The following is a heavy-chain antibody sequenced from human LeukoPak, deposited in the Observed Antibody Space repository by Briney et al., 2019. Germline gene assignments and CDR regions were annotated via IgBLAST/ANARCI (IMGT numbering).Heavy chain of an antibody. CDR2: IIPILGIA. V-gene: IGHV1-69*04. J-gene: IGHJ4*02. CDR3: ARGQMRGSGWYQALPFDY. D-gene: IGHD6-19*01. Sequence: ASVKVSCKASGGTFSSYAISWVRQAPGQGLEWMGRIIPILGIANYAQKFQGRVTITADKSTSTAYMELSSLRSEDTAVYYCARGQMRGSGWYQALPFDYWGQGTLVTVSS. CDR1: GGTFSSYA.